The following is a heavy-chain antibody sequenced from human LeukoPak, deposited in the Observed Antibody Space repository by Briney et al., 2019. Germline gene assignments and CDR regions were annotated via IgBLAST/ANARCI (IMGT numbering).Heavy chain of an antibody. J-gene: IGHJ3*02. CDR2: MNPNSGNT. CDR3: AGSVAVAGSDAFDI. V-gene: IGHV1-8*03. Sequence: EASVKVSCKASGYTFTSYDINWVRQATGQGLEWMGWMNPNSGNTGYAQKFQGRVTITRNTSISTAYMELSSLRSEDTAVYYCAGSVAVAGSDAFDIWGQGTMVTVSS. D-gene: IGHD6-19*01. CDR1: GYTFTSYD.